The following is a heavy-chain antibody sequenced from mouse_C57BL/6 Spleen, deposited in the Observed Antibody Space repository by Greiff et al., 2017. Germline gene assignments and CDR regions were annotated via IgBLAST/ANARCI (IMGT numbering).Heavy chain of an antibody. CDR2: ISDGGSYT. CDR1: GFTFSSYA. CDR3: ARDNGNYGSSSWFAY. V-gene: IGHV5-4*01. Sequence: EVQRVESGGGLVKPGGSLKLSCAASGFTFSSYAMSWVRQTPEKRLEWVATISDGGSYTYYPDNVKGRFTISRDNAKNNLYLQMSHLKSEDTAMYYCARDNGNYGSSSWFAYWGQGTLVTVSA. D-gene: IGHD1-1*01. J-gene: IGHJ3*01.